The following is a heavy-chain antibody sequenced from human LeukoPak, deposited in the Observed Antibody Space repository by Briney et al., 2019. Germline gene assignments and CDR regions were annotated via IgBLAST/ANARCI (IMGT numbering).Heavy chain of an antibody. CDR1: GGSFSGYY. J-gene: IGHJ4*02. CDR2: INHSGST. V-gene: IGHV4-34*01. Sequence: SETLSLTCAVYGGSFSGYYCSWIRQPPGKGLEWIGEINHSGSTNYNPSLKSRVTISVDTSKNQFSLKLSSVTAADTAVYYCARGGGPTMIVVAFDYWGQGTLVTVSS. D-gene: IGHD3-22*01. CDR3: ARGGGPTMIVVAFDY.